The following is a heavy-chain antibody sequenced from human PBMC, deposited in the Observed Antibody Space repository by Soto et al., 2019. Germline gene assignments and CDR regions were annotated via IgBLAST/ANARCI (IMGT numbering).Heavy chain of an antibody. Sequence: ASVKVSCKASGYTFTSYAMHWERQAPGQRLEWMGWINAGNGNTKYSQKFQGRVTITRDTSASTAYMELSSLRSEDTAVYYCAREDIGVVPAAEYSCSSNFDYWGQGTLVTVSS. CDR1: GYTFTSYA. CDR3: AREDIGVVPAAEYSCSSNFDY. D-gene: IGHD2-2*01. V-gene: IGHV1-3*01. CDR2: INAGNGNT. J-gene: IGHJ4*02.